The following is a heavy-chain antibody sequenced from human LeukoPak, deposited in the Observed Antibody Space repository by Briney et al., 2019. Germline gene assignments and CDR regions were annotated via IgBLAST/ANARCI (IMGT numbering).Heavy chain of an antibody. D-gene: IGHD3-22*01. V-gene: IGHV4-59*08. CDR3: ASRTYYYDSSGYYQSAFDI. Sequence: SETLSLTCTVSGGSISSHSWSWIRQPPGKGLEWIGYIHYSESPNYNPSLKSRVTISVDTSKNQFSLKLSSVTAADTAVYYCASRTYYYDSSGYYQSAFDIWGQGTMVTVSS. CDR1: GGSISSHS. CDR2: IHYSESP. J-gene: IGHJ3*02.